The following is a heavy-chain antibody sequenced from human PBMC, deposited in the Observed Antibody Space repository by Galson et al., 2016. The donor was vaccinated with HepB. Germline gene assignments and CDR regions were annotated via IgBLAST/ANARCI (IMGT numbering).Heavy chain of an antibody. Sequence: SVKVSCKASGGTFDTYGISWVRRAPGQGLEWMGVTIPALGPPNYAQKFQGRVTITADEISNIAYLEMNSITSEDTAVYYCARNGPSFGFGLDVWGQGTTVSVSS. J-gene: IGHJ6*02. CDR3: ARNGPSFGFGLDV. CDR1: GGTFDTYG. D-gene: IGHD2-2*01. CDR2: TIPALGPP. V-gene: IGHV1-69*13.